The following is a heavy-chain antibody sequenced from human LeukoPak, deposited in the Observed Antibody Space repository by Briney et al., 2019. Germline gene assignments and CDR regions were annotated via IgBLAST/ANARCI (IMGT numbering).Heavy chain of an antibody. CDR2: IYNDGST. D-gene: IGHD3-16*02. CDR3: ARVWELSYDY. J-gene: IGHJ4*02. CDR1: GFSVSTDH. V-gene: IGHV3-53*01. Sequence: GGSLSLSCAASGFSVSTDHMSWVRQAPGKGLEWVSVIYNDGSTYYADTVKGRFTISRDNSKNTVDLLVNSLRAEDTAVYYCARVWELSYDYWGQGTLVTVSS.